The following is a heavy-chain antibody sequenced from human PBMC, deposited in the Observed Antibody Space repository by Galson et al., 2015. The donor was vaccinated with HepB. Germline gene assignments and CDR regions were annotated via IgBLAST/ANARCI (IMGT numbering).Heavy chain of an antibody. D-gene: IGHD3-10*01. V-gene: IGHV3-21*06. CDR1: GFAFSTYS. CDR3: ARDRGGQVVDY. J-gene: IGHJ4*02. Sequence: SLRPSCAASGFAFSTYSMNWVRQAPGKGLEWVSSISRFAVYIYYADSVKGRFTISRDNAKNSLYLQMNSLRAEDTAVYYCARDRGGQVVDYWGQGTLVTVSS. CDR2: ISRFAVYI.